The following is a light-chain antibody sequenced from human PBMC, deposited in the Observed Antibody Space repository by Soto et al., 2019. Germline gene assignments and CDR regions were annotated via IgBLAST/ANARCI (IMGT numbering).Light chain of an antibody. CDR2: GAS. J-gene: IGKJ5*01. CDR1: QSVSSSY. Sequence: EIALTQYPGTLYFSPQESATLSCRATQSVSSSYLAWYQQKPGQAPRLLIYGASSRATGIPDRFSGSGSGKDFTLTSSRLVPEDFAVFYCQEYRSSSFGQGTRLEI. V-gene: IGKV3-20*01. CDR3: QEYRSSS.